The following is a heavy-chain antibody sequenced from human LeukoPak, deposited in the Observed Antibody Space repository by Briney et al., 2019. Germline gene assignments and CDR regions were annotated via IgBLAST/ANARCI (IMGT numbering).Heavy chain of an antibody. V-gene: IGHV4-34*01. CDR1: GGSFSGYY. D-gene: IGHD6-19*01. Sequence: SETLSLTCAVYGGSFSGYYWSWMREPPGKGLEWIGEINHSGSTNYNPSLKGRVTIPVDTSKNQVSLKLSSVTAADTAVYYCARRHLVAVAREARGRNFDYWGQGTLVTVSS. J-gene: IGHJ4*02. CDR2: INHSGST. CDR3: ARRHLVAVAREARGRNFDY.